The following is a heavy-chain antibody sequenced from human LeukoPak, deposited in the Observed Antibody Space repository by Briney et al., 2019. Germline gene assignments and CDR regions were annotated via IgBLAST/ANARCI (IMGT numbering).Heavy chain of an antibody. CDR3: VRPFGDRYSTDV. CDR1: GFTSSNYY. D-gene: IGHD3-10*01. Sequence: GGSLRLSCATSGFTSSNYYMSWVRQAPGKGPEWVANIKHDGSQKYYVDSVKGRFTISRDNAKNSLYVQLNSLRADDTAVYYYVRPFGDRYSTDVWGKGTTVTVSS. V-gene: IGHV3-7*01. CDR2: IKHDGSQK. J-gene: IGHJ6*03.